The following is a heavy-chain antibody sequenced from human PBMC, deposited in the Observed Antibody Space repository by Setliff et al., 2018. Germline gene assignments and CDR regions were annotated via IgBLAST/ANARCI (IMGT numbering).Heavy chain of an antibody. J-gene: IGHJ6*03. D-gene: IGHD2-15*01. CDR3: AKDVGRGSGYYYYTDV. CDR2: ISAGGSRT. CDR1: GFTFNNFG. V-gene: IGHV3-23*01. Sequence: PGGSLRLFCAASGFTFNNFGMIWVRQAPGKGLEWVSGISAGGSRTYYGDSVKGRFTISRDNFKNTLYLQMSSLRVEDTAVYYCAKDVGRGSGYYYYTDVWGKGTTVTVSS.